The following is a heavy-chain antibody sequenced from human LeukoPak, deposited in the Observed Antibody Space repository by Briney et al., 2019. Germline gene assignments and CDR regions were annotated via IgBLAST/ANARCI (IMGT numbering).Heavy chain of an antibody. CDR2: ISYSGNS. CDR3: ARVRGYCSGATCYDIIDY. Sequence: SETLSLTCTVSGGSISSGDYYWSWIRQPPGKGLEWIGHISYSGNSYYNPSPKSRLTISIDTSKNQFFLRLNSVTAADTAVYYCARVRGYCSGATCYDIIDYWGQGTLVTVSS. CDR1: GGSISSGDYY. D-gene: IGHD2-15*01. J-gene: IGHJ4*02. V-gene: IGHV4-30-4*01.